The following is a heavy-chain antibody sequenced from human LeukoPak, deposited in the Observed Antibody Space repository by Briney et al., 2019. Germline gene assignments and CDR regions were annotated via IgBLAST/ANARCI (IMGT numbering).Heavy chain of an antibody. J-gene: IGHJ3*02. D-gene: IGHD6-13*01. V-gene: IGHV3-33*01. CDR3: AREIVAAGTDAFDI. Sequence: GGSLRLSCAASGFTFRSHAMHWARRAPGKGLEWVAVIWYDGSNKYYADSVKGRFTISRDNSKNTLYLQMNSLRAEDTAVYYCAREIVAAGTDAFDIWGQGTVVTVSS. CDR1: GFTFRSHA. CDR2: IWYDGSNK.